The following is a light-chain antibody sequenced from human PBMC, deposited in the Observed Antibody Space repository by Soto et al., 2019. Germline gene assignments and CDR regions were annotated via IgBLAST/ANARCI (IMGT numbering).Light chain of an antibody. V-gene: IGLV2-8*01. Sequence: QSALTQPPSASGSPGQSVTISCAGTSSDVGGYNYVSWYQQYPGKVPKLMIYEVSERPSGVPDRFSGSKSGNTAFLPVSGLHAEDEADYYCLSYADHAYVFGTWTKLTV. CDR2: EVS. CDR1: SSDVGGYNY. CDR3: LSYADHAYV. J-gene: IGLJ1*01.